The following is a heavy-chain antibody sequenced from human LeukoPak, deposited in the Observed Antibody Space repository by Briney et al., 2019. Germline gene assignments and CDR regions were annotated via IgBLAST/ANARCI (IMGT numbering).Heavy chain of an antibody. J-gene: IGHJ4*02. D-gene: IGHD2-2*01. CDR1: VYTFTGYY. CDR3: ARDAGYCSSTTCSADFDY. CDR2: INTKSGGT. Sequence: GASVKVTCKACVYTFTGYYMHWVRQAPGQGLEWMGWINTKSGGTNYAQKFQGRVTMTSDTSISTAYMELSRLRSDDTAVYYCARDAGYCSSTTCSADFDYWGQGTLVTVSS. V-gene: IGHV1-2*02.